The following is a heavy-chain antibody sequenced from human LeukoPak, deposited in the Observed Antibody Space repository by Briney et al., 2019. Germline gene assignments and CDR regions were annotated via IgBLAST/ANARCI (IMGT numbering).Heavy chain of an antibody. CDR2: IYDSGST. CDR3: ARGPYYDFWSGSANWFDP. Sequence: RASETLSLTCTVSGGSIRSSYYYWGWIRQPPGKGLEWIGSIYDSGSTYYNPSLKSRVTISVDTSKNQFSLKLSSVTAADTAVYYCARGPYYDFWSGSANWFDPWGQGTLVTVSS. J-gene: IGHJ5*02. D-gene: IGHD3-3*01. CDR1: GGSIRSSYYY. V-gene: IGHV4-39*07.